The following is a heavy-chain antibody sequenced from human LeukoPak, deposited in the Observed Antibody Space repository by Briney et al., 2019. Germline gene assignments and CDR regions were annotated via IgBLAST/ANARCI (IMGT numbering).Heavy chain of an antibody. D-gene: IGHD2-15*01. V-gene: IGHV4-39*07. CDR1: GGSISSNSYY. CDR3: ARGYCSGGFCSPKYSLDY. Sequence: PSETLSLTCTVSGGSISSNSYYWSWIRQPPGKGPEWIGSGDYSGSTYYNPSLKSRVTISIDTSKKQFSLRLSSVTAADTAVYYCARGYCSGGFCSPKYSLDYWGQGTLVTVSA. CDR2: GDYSGST. J-gene: IGHJ4*02.